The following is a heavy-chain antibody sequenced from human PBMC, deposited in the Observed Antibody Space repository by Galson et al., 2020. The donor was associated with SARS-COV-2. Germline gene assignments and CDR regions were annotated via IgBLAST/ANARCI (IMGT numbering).Heavy chain of an antibody. CDR3: VRDYSFALDI. CDR2: IKEDGSDK. J-gene: IGHJ3*02. CDR1: GFSFSGCW. V-gene: IGHV3-7*01. D-gene: IGHD2-21*01. Sequence: GGSLRLSCAASGFSFSGCWMSWVRQAPGKGLEWVAKIKEDGSDKYYVDSVKGRFTISRDNAKNSLYLQMNSLTAEDTAVYYCVRDYSFALDIWGQGTMVTVSS.